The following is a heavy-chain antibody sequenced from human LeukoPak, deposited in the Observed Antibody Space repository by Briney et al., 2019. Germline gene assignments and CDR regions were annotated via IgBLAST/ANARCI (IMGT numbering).Heavy chain of an antibody. J-gene: IGHJ6*03. CDR2: IYTSGST. D-gene: IGHD6-19*01. V-gene: IGHV4-4*07. Sequence: SETLSLTRTVSGGSLRDYYWSWLRPPAGKGLEWIGRIYTSGSTNCDPSIKSRVTVSLDTSNNQFSLKLSSVTAADTAVYYCAREGRSSGPYYYYMDVWGKGTTVTVSS. CDR1: GGSLRDYY. CDR3: AREGRSSGPYYYYMDV.